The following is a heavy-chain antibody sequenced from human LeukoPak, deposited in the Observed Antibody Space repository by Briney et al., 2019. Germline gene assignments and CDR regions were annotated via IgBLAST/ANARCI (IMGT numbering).Heavy chain of an antibody. D-gene: IGHD3-10*01. CDR3: AKSPHRGSGDI. V-gene: IGHV3-23*01. Sequence: GGSLRLSCAASGFSVSSNYMNWVRQAPGKGLEWVSAISGSGGSTYYADSVKGRFTISRDNSKNTLYLQMNSLRAEDTAVYYCAKSPHRGSGDIWGQGTMVTVSS. CDR1: GFSVSSNY. J-gene: IGHJ3*02. CDR2: ISGSGGST.